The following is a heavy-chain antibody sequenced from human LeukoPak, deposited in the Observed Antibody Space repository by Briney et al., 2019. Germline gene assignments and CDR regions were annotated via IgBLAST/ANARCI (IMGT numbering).Heavy chain of an antibody. D-gene: IGHD2-2*01. Sequence: APVKVSCKASGYTFTSYAMNWVRQAPGQGLEWMGWINTNTGNPAYAQGFTGRLVFSLDTSVSTAYLQISSLKAKDTAVYYCARDVVVPAASGYYYYGMDVWGQGTTVTVSS. V-gene: IGHV7-4-1*02. CDR3: ARDVVVPAASGYYYYGMDV. J-gene: IGHJ6*02. CDR1: GYTFTSYA. CDR2: INTNTGNP.